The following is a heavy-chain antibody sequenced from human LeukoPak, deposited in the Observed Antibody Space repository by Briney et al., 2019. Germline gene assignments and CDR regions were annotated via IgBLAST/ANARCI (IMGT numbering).Heavy chain of an antibody. D-gene: IGHD3-10*01. CDR3: AGRVPVPSVRGVIQNYYYYGMDV. V-gene: IGHV4-4*07. CDR1: GGSISSYY. J-gene: IGHJ6*02. Sequence: PSETLSLTCTVSGGSISSYYWSWIRRPAGKGLEWIGRIYTSGSTNYNPSLKSRVTISVDTSKNQFSLKLSSVTAADTAVYYCAGRVPVPSVRGVIQNYYYYGMDVWGQGTTVTVSS. CDR2: IYTSGST.